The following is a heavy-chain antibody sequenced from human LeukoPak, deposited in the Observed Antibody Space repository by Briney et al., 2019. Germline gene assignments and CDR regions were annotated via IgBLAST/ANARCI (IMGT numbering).Heavy chain of an antibody. J-gene: IGHJ4*02. CDR3: TRGSQWELLGSCDY. D-gene: IGHD1-26*01. CDR1: GFTFSSYA. V-gene: IGHV3-30-3*01. CDR2: ISYDGSNK. Sequence: GGSLRLSCAASGFTFSSYAMHWVRQAPGKGLEWVAVISYDGSNKYYADSVKGRFTISRDNAKNSVYLQMNSLRADDTAVYYCTRGSQWELLGSCDYWGQGTLVSVSS.